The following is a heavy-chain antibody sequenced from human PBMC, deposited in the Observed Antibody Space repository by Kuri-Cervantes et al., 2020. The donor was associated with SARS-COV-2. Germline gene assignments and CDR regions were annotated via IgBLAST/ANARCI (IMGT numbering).Heavy chain of an antibody. CDR2: INPNSGGT. D-gene: IGHD3-10*01. CDR3: ARGMVRGIIQYYYYAMDV. J-gene: IGHJ6*02. V-gene: IGHV1-2*02. Sequence: ASVKVSCKASGYTFTGYYMHWVRQAPGQGLEWMGWINPNSGGTNYAQNFQGRVTMTRDTSISTAYMELSRLRSDDTAVYYCARGMVRGIIQYYYYAMDVWGQGTTVTVSS. CDR1: GYTFTGYY.